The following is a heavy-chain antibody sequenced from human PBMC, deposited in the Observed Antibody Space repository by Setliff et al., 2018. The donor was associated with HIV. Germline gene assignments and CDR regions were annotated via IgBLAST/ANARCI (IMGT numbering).Heavy chain of an antibody. D-gene: IGHD3-22*01. CDR3: ARGNYDTSDYYTNFYYYYMDV. Sequence: SSETLSLTCTVSGDPISTYYWGWVRKPPGKGLEWIGYVYYSGSTSYSPSLRGRVTMSVDPSKNQFSLKLNSVTAADTAIYYCARGNYDTSDYYTNFYYYYMDVWGKGTAVTVSS. CDR2: VYYSGST. V-gene: IGHV4-59*01. CDR1: GDPISTYY. J-gene: IGHJ6*03.